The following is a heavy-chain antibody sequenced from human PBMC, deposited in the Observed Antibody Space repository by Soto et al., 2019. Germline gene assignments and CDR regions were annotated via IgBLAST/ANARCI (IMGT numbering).Heavy chain of an antibody. CDR2: ISTSTGDT. Sequence: QVQLVQSGTEVKNPGASVKVSCRTSGYTFSALGISWVRQAPGQGLEWMGWISTSTGDTKYAQRLQGRLTLSTDTSTTTAYMELRSLTSDDTAVYFCTREYCRGDRCYGPDYWGQGTLVTVSS. J-gene: IGHJ4*02. D-gene: IGHD2-21*02. V-gene: IGHV1-18*01. CDR1: GYTFSALG. CDR3: TREYCRGDRCYGPDY.